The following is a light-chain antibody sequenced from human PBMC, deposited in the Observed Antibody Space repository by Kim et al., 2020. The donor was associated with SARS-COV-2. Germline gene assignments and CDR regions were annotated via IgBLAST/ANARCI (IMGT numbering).Light chain of an antibody. CDR1: SSDVGGYNF. J-gene: IGLJ1*01. CDR2: EVS. CDR3: TSYAAISNFV. V-gene: IGLV2-8*01. Sequence: QSALTQPPSASGSPGQSVTISCTGTSSDVGGYNFVSWYQQHPGKAPKLMIYEVSNRPSGVPDRFSGSKSGNTDSLTVSGLQAEDEADYYCTSYAAISNFVFATGTKVTVL.